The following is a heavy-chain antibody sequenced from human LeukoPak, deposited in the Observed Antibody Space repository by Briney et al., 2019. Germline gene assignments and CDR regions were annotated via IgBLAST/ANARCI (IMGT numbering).Heavy chain of an antibody. CDR1: GGSISSYY. Sequence: SETLSLTCTVSGGSISSYYWSWIRQPPGKGLEWIGYIYSSGSTNYNSSLKSRVTISVDTSKNQFSLKLSSVSAADRAVYYCARADIVVPGFDPWGQGTLVTVSS. CDR2: IYSSGST. V-gene: IGHV4-59*08. CDR3: ARADIVVPGFDP. D-gene: IGHD2-2*01. J-gene: IGHJ5*02.